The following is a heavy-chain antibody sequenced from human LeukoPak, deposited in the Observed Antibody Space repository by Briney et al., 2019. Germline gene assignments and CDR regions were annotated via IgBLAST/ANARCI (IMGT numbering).Heavy chain of an antibody. V-gene: IGHV3-30*18. Sequence: GRSLRLSCGASGGTVSDYGMHWVLQAPGKGLEGVALVYYDGGNKFYADSVRDRFTISRDNSKNTLFLQMNSLRTEDTAMYYCAKVFEVRGARRPKDYWGQGTLVIVSS. D-gene: IGHD3-10*01. CDR1: GGTVSDYG. CDR3: AKVFEVRGARRPKDY. CDR2: VYYDGGNK. J-gene: IGHJ4*02.